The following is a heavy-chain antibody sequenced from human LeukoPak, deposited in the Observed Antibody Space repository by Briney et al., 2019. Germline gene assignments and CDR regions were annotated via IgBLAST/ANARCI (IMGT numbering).Heavy chain of an antibody. CDR1: GYTLTELS. J-gene: IGHJ4*02. CDR3: ATGWYYYDSSGYFNFDY. Sequence: ASVKVSCKVSGYTLTELSMHWVRQAPGKGLEWMGGFDPEDGETIYAQKLQGRVTMTEDTSTDTAYMELSSLRSEDTAVYYCATGWYYYDSSGYFNFDYWGQGTLVTVSS. D-gene: IGHD3-22*01. V-gene: IGHV1-24*01. CDR2: FDPEDGET.